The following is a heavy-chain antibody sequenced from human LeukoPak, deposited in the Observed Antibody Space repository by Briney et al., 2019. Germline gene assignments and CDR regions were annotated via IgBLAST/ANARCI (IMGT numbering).Heavy chain of an antibody. CDR1: DGCIRSSNW. Sequence: PSGTLSLNCAVSDGCIRSSNWWSWVRQPPEKELEWIGEIYHSGSTNYNPSLKSRVTISVDKSKNQFSLKLSSVTAADTAVYYCARGTAMAVTTFDYWGQGTLVTVSS. CDR3: ARGTAMAVTTFDY. CDR2: IYHSGST. D-gene: IGHD5-18*01. J-gene: IGHJ4*02. V-gene: IGHV4-4*02.